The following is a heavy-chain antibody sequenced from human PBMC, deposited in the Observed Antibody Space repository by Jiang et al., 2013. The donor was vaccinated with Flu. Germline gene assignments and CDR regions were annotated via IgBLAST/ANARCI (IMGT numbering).Heavy chain of an antibody. CDR2: INPHSGDA. D-gene: IGHD1-7*01. CDR1: GGTSSSYT. CDR3: ARGLYGGTTSWFDP. J-gene: IGHJ5*02. V-gene: IGHV1-2*02. Sequence: AEVKKPGSSVKVSCKASGGTSSSYTIIWVRQAPGQGLEWMGWINPHSGDANYVQKFQGRVTMTRDTSISTVYMELTRLKSDDTAVYYCARGLYGGTTSWFDPWGQGTLIIVSS.